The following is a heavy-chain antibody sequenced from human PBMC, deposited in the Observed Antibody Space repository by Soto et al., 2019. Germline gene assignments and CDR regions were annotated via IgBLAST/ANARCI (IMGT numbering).Heavy chain of an antibody. J-gene: IGHJ5*02. CDR2: ISAYNGKT. D-gene: IGHD2-21*01. CDR3: ERLGEACGTSSSSYCFDP. V-gene: IGHV1-18*04. CDR1: GYTSTSYG. Sequence: ASVKVSCKASGYTSTSYGNSWLRQAPGQGLVWMGWISAYNGKTNYVQKLQGRVTMTTDTSTSTAYMARRSLRSDDTAVYYCERLGEACGTSSSSYCFDPWGQGTLVTVSS.